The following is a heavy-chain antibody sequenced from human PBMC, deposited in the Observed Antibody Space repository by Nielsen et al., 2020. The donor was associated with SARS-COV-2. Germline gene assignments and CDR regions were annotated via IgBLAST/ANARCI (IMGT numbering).Heavy chain of an antibody. CDR1: GGSFSGYY. CDR2: INHSGST. J-gene: IGHJ6*02. D-gene: IGHD3-3*01. CDR3: AREGYDFWSGRYGMDV. V-gene: IGHV4-34*01. Sequence: SETLSLTCAVYGGSFSGYYWSWIRQPPGKGLEWIGEINHSGSTNYNPSLKSRVTISVDTSKNQFSLKLSSVTAADTAVYYCAREGYDFWSGRYGMDVWGQGTTVTVSS.